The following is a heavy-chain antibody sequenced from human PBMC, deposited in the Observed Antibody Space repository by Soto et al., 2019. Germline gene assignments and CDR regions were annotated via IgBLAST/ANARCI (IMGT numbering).Heavy chain of an antibody. CDR3: ARALRSRFWSGYDAFDI. CDR1: GCSISSGGYY. D-gene: IGHD3-3*01. CDR2: INHSGST. V-gene: IGHV4-39*07. Sequence: SETLSLTCTVSGCSISSGGYYWSWIRQPPGKGLEWIGEINHSGSTNYNPSLKSRVTISVDTSKNQFSLYLQMNSLRAEDTAVYYCARALRSRFWSGYDAFDIWGQGTMVTVSS. J-gene: IGHJ3*02.